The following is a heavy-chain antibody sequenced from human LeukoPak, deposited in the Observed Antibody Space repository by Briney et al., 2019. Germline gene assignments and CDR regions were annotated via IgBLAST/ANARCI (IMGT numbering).Heavy chain of an antibody. D-gene: IGHD3-10*01. V-gene: IGHV1-8*03. Sequence: ASVKVSCKASGGTFSSYAISWVRQATGQGLEWMGWMNPNSGNTGYAQKFQGRVTITRNTSISTAYMELSSLRSEDTAVYYCARVRRITMVRGVRTYYYMDVWGKGTTVTVSS. J-gene: IGHJ6*03. CDR2: MNPNSGNT. CDR3: ARVRRITMVRGVRTYYYMDV. CDR1: GGTFSSYA.